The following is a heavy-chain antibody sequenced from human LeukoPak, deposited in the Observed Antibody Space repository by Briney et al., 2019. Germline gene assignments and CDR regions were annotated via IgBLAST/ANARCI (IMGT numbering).Heavy chain of an antibody. D-gene: IGHD3-9*01. CDR3: ARGGGRDILTGLMAPIFDY. CDR2: IIPIFGTA. J-gene: IGHJ4*02. Sequence: GSSVNVSCTASGGTFSIYAISWVRQAPGQGLEWMGGIIPIFGTANYAQKFQGRVTITADESTSTAYMELSSLRSEDTAVYYCARGGGRDILTGLMAPIFDYWGQGTLVTVSS. CDR1: GGTFSIYA. V-gene: IGHV1-69*01.